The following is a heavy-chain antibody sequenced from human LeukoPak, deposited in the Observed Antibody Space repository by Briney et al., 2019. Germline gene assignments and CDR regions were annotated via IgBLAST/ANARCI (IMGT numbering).Heavy chain of an antibody. D-gene: IGHD2-15*01. CDR1: GYXFTSYY. Sequence: ASVKVSCRASGYXFTSYYMHWVRQAPGQGLEWLGIINPSGGSTSYAQKFQGRVTMTRDTSTSTVYMELSSLRSEDTAVYYCARDGGGGKFAQVGVGLVYWGQGTLVTVSS. V-gene: IGHV1-46*01. CDR2: INPSGGST. CDR3: ARDGGGGKFAQVGVGLVY. J-gene: IGHJ4*02.